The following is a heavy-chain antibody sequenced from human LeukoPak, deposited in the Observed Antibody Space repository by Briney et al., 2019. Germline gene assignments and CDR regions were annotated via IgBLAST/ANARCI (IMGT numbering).Heavy chain of an antibody. CDR3: ARRFRVTTNPPFDY. D-gene: IGHD4-17*01. J-gene: IGHJ4*02. V-gene: IGHV4-59*12. CDR1: GGSISSYY. Sequence: SETLSLTCTVSGGSISSYYWSWIRQPPGKGLEWIGYIYYSGSTNYNPSLKSRVTISLDTSKNQFSLKLSSVTAADTAVYYCARRFRVTTNPPFDYWGQGTLVTVSS. CDR2: IYYSGST.